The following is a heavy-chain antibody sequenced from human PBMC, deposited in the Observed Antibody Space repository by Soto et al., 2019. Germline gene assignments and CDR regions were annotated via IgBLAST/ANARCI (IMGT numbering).Heavy chain of an antibody. V-gene: IGHV3-30-3*01. D-gene: IGHD3-3*01. CDR3: ARDQLRFLEWLLYGMDV. CDR1: GFTFSSYA. J-gene: IGHJ6*02. Sequence: QVQLVESGGGVVQPGRSLRLSCAASGFTFSSYAMHWVRQAPGKGLEWVAVISYDGSNKYYADYVKGRFTISRDNSKNMPYLQMNSLRAEDTAVYYCARDQLRFLEWLLYGMDVWGQGTTVTVSS. CDR2: ISYDGSNK.